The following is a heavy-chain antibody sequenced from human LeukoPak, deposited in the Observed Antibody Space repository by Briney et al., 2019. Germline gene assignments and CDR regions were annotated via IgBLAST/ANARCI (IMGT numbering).Heavy chain of an antibody. J-gene: IGHJ5*01. D-gene: IGHD3-22*01. V-gene: IGHV3-21*01. CDR2: ISSSSSYI. Sequence: AGGSLRLSCAASGFTFSSYSMNWVRQAPGKGLEWVSSISSSSSYIYYADSVKGRFTISRDNAKNSLYLQMNSLSAEDTAVYYCAREAYDTRAANNWFDSWGQGTLVTVFS. CDR3: AREAYDTRAANNWFDS. CDR1: GFTFSSYS.